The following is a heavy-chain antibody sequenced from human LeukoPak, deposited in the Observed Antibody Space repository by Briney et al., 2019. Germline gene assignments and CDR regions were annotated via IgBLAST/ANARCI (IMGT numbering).Heavy chain of an antibody. CDR2: VSGSGGST. Sequence: GGSLRLSCAASGFTFSTYGMSWVRQAPGKGLDWVSAVSGSGGSTHYADSVTGRFTISRDNSKNTLYLQMNSLRAEDTAVYYCAKYVDLVTQGPYDYWGQGTLVTVSS. CDR3: AKYVDLVTQGPYDY. D-gene: IGHD4-23*01. CDR1: GFTFSTYG. V-gene: IGHV3-23*01. J-gene: IGHJ4*02.